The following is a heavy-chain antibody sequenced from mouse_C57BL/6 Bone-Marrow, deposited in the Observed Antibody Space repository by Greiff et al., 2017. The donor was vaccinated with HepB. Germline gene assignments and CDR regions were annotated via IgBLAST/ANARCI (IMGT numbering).Heavy chain of an antibody. CDR3: ARRSNYVFAY. D-gene: IGHD2-5*01. V-gene: IGHV5-6*02. Sequence: EVMLVESGGDLVKPGGSLKLSCAASGFTFSSYGMSWVRQTPDKRLEWVATISSGGSYTYYPDSVKGRFTISRDNAKNTLYLQMSSLKSEDTAMYYCARRSNYVFAYWGQGTLVTVSA. CDR2: ISSGGSYT. CDR1: GFTFSSYG. J-gene: IGHJ3*01.